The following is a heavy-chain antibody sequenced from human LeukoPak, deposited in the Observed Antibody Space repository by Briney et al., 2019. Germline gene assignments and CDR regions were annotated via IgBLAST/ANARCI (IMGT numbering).Heavy chain of an antibody. D-gene: IGHD2-2*01. CDR3: ARGSTSLDFDY. CDR1: GISINTDNW. J-gene: IGHJ4*02. CDR2: IHQTGRT. V-gene: IGHV4-4*02. Sequence: SSETLSLTCAVSGISINTDNWWSWIRQPPGKGLEWIGEIHQTGRTNYSPALKSRVTISVDRSKNQFSLKLSSVTAADTAVYYCARGSTSLDFDYWGQGTLVTVSS.